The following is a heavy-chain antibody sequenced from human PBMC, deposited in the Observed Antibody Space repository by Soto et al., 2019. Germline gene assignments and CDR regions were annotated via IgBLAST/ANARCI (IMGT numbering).Heavy chain of an antibody. J-gene: IGHJ4*02. D-gene: IGHD2-15*01. CDR2: IWHDGSNE. CDR1: GFIFNNYG. Sequence: QVQLVESGGGVVQPGRSLRLSCAASGFIFNNYGMHWVRQAPGKGLEWVAIIWHDGSNEYYADSVKGRFTISRDKSKNTLYLQMNSLRAEDTAVYFCARNIESATYSLTIDYWGQGILVTVSS. CDR3: ARNIESATYSLTIDY. V-gene: IGHV3-33*01.